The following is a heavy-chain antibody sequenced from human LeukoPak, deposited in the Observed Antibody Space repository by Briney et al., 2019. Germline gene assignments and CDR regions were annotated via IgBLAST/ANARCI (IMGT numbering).Heavy chain of an antibody. V-gene: IGHV4-34*01. D-gene: IGHD3-22*01. CDR2: INHSGST. Sequence: SETLSLTCAVYGGSFSDYYWSWIRQPPGQGLEWIGEINHSGSTNYNASLKSRVTISVDTSKNQFSLKLSSVTAADTAVYFCARGPYSYDSSGAFDIWGQGTMVTVSS. J-gene: IGHJ3*02. CDR1: GGSFSDYY. CDR3: ARGPYSYDSSGAFDI.